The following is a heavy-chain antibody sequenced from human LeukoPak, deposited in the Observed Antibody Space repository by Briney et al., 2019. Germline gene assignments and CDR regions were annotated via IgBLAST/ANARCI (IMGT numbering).Heavy chain of an antibody. CDR2: IWYDGSNK. Sequence: GGSLRLSCAASGFIVSSSYMSWVRQAPGKGLEWVAVIWYDGSNKYYADSVKGRFTISRDNSKNTLYLQMNSLRAEDTAVYYCARDYCGGDCYITGYWGQGTLVTVSS. V-gene: IGHV3-33*08. CDR3: ARDYCGGDCYITGY. D-gene: IGHD2-21*02. J-gene: IGHJ4*02. CDR1: GFIVSSSY.